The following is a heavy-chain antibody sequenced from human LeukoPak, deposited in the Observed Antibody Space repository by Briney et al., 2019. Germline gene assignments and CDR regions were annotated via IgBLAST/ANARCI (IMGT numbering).Heavy chain of an antibody. CDR3: EKYAAIVGAYSYYYYNYMDV. Sequence: GGSLRLSCAASGFTFSSYAMSWVRQAPGKGLEWVSGISGSGGSTYYADSVKGRFTISRDYSKNTLYLQMNSLRAEDTAVYYCEKYAAIVGAYSYYYYNYMDVWGKGTTVTVSS. J-gene: IGHJ6*03. V-gene: IGHV3-23*01. D-gene: IGHD1-26*01. CDR1: GFTFSSYA. CDR2: ISGSGGST.